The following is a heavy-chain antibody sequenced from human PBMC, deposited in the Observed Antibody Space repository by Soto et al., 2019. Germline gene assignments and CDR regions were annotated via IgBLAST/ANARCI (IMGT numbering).Heavy chain of an antibody. CDR1: GFTFRGYG. J-gene: IGHJ6*02. CDR2: ISYDGSIK. V-gene: IGHV3-30*18. Sequence: VQLVESGGGVVQPGRSLRLSCAASGFTFRGYGMHWVRQAPGRGLEWVALISYDGSIKYYADSVRGRFTISRDNCKNTLYLQMNSLRAEDTAVYYCANSEYSRYKNIDVWGQGTTVTVSS. CDR3: ANSEYSRYKNIDV. D-gene: IGHD5-18*01.